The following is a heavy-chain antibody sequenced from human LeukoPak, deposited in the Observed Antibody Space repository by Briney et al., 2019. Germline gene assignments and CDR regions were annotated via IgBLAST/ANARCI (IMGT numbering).Heavy chain of an antibody. CDR3: ANQGVLIAVAPSDAFDI. V-gene: IGHV1-18*01. Sequence: ASVKVSCKASGYTFTSYGISWVRQAPGQGLEWMGWISAYNGNTNYAQKLQGRVTMTTDTSTSTAYMELSSVTAADTAVYYCANQGVLIAVAPSDAFDIWGQGTMVTVSS. D-gene: IGHD6-19*01. CDR2: ISAYNGNT. CDR1: GYTFTSYG. J-gene: IGHJ3*02.